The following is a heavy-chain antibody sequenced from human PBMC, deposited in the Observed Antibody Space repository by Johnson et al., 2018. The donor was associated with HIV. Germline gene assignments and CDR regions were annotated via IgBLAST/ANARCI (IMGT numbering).Heavy chain of an antibody. CDR2: IDWSGGRT. V-gene: IGHV3-20*04. D-gene: IGHD5-18*01. CDR3: AKERAYIRTFDI. J-gene: IGHJ3*02. CDR1: GFTFDDYG. Sequence: VQLVESGGGVARPGGSLRLSCAASGFTFDDYGMSWVRQAPGKGLEWVSGIDWSGGRTGYADSVKGRFTISRDNAKKLLYLQMYSLRAEDTAVYYCAKERAYIRTFDIWGQGTLVTVSS.